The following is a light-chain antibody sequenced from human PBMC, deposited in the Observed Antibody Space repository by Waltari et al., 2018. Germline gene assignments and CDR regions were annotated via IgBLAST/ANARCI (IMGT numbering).Light chain of an antibody. CDR1: QSVSSN. J-gene: IGKJ1*01. CDR2: GAS. V-gene: IGKV3-15*01. Sequence: CRASQSVSSNLAWYQQKPGQAPRLLIHGASTRATGIPARFSGSGSGTEVTLTISSLQSEDFAVYYCQQYNNWPPGAFGQGTKVEIK. CDR3: QQYNNWPPGA.